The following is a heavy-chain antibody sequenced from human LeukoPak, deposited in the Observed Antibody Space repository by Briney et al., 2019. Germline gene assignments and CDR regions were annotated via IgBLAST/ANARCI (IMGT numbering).Heavy chain of an antibody. CDR1: GFTFSSYW. CDR2: ISYDGSNK. D-gene: IGHD6-19*01. J-gene: IGHJ2*01. V-gene: IGHV3-30-3*01. CDR3: AREYSSRIPDL. Sequence: PGGSLRLSCAASGFTFSSYWMSWVRQAPGKGLEWVAVISYDGSNKYYADSVKGRFTISRDNSKNTLYLQMNSLRAEDTAVYYCAREYSSRIPDLWGRGTLVTVSS.